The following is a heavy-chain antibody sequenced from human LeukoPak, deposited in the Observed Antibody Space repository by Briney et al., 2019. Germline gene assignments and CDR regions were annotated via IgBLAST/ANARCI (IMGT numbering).Heavy chain of an antibody. J-gene: IGHJ3*02. V-gene: IGHV3-30*19. CDR2: ISYDGSNK. CDR1: GFTFSSYG. D-gene: IGHD2-2*01. Sequence: PGGSLRLSCAASGFTFSSYGMHWVRQAPGKGLEWVAVISYDGSNKFYTDSVKGRFSISRDNSKNTLYLQMNSLRAEDTAVYYCARGFFPKYCSSISCYLNAFDIWGQGTMVTVSS. CDR3: ARGFFPKYCSSISCYLNAFDI.